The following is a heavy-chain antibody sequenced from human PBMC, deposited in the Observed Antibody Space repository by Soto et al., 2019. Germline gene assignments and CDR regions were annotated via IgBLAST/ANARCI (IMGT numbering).Heavy chain of an antibody. Sequence: EVQLVESGGGFIKPGGSLRLSCAASGFSFINAWMGWVRQAPGKGLEWVGRVRSKTEGGTIDYAAPVKGRFTISRDESQNTLYLQMTSQRTEDTAVYFCTPTAVVTPRFDYWGQGGRVTVS. CDR3: TPTAVVTPRFDY. J-gene: IGHJ4*02. CDR2: VRSKTEGGTI. D-gene: IGHD2-21*02. V-gene: IGHV3-15*01. CDR1: GFSFINAW.